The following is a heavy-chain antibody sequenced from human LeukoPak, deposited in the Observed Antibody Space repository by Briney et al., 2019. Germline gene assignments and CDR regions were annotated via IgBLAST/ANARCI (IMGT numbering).Heavy chain of an antibody. CDR3: AREGYSGYDFLGYFDY. J-gene: IGHJ4*02. Sequence: GSSVKVSCKASGGTFSSYAMSWVRQAPGERLEWMGGIIPIFGTANYAQKFQGRVTITADESRSTAYMELSSLRSEDTAVYYCAREGYSGYDFLGYFDYWGEGTLVTVSS. CDR1: GGTFSSYA. V-gene: IGHV1-69*01. CDR2: IIPIFGTA. D-gene: IGHD5-12*01.